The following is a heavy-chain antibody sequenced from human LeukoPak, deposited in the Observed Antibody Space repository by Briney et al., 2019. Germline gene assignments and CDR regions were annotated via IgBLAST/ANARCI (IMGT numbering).Heavy chain of an antibody. CDR1: GDSVSSSTSA. CDR3: ARNFSPDFDY. CDR2: TYFRSKWIH. D-gene: IGHD1-14*01. J-gene: IGHJ4*02. Sequence: SQTLSLTCAISGDSVSSSTSAWSWIRQSPSRGLEWLGRTYFRSKWIHDYALSVRGRITINPDTSKNQVSLPLNSMTPEDTAIYYCARNFSPDFDYWGQGTLVTVSS. V-gene: IGHV6-1*01.